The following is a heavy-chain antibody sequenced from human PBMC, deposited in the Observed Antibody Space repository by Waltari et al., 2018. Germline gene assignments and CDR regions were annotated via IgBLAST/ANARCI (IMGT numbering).Heavy chain of an antibody. J-gene: IGHJ6*03. CDR1: GGSFSGYY. Sequence: QVQLQQWGAGLLKPSETLSLTCAVYGGSFSGYYWSWIRQPPGKGLEWIGEINHSGSTNYNPSLKSRVTISVDTSKNQFSLKLSSVTAADTAVYYCARGLRGSYDFWSGYPSYMDVWGKGTTVTISS. V-gene: IGHV4-34*01. CDR2: INHSGST. CDR3: ARGLRGSYDFWSGYPSYMDV. D-gene: IGHD3-3*01.